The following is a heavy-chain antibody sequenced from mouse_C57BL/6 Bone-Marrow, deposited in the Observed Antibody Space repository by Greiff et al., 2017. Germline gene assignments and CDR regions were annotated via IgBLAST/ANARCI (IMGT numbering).Heavy chain of an antibody. V-gene: IGHV1-53*01. Sequence: VQLQQPGTELVKPGASVKLSCKASGYTFTSYWMHWVKQRPGQGLEWIGNINPSNGGTNYNEKFKSKATLTVDKSSSTAYMQLSSLTSEDSAVYYCARSGWLLYYAMDYWGQGTSVTVSS. CDR2: INPSNGGT. CDR1: GYTFTSYW. CDR3: ARSGWLLYYAMDY. J-gene: IGHJ4*01. D-gene: IGHD2-3*01.